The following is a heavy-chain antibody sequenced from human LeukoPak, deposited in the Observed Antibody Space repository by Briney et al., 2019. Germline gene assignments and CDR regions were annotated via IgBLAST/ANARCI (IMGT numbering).Heavy chain of an antibody. V-gene: IGHV4-4*07. CDR1: GGSISSYY. J-gene: IGHJ4*02. CDR3: AREGGYYDSSGYYYDY. CDR2: IYTSGST. D-gene: IGHD3-22*01. Sequence: SETLSLTCTVSGGSISSYYWSWIRQPAGKGLEWIGRIYTSGSTNHNPSLKSRVTMSVDTSKNQFSLKLSSVTAADTAVYYCAREGGYYDSSGYYYDYWGQGTLVTVSS.